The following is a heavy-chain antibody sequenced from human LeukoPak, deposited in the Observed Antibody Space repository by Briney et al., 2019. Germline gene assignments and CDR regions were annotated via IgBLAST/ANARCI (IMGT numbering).Heavy chain of an antibody. D-gene: IGHD2-2*01. CDR1: GGSISSYY. CDR2: IYTSGST. CDR3: ARDPPKYCSSTSCYPL. V-gene: IGHV4-4*07. J-gene: IGHJ4*02. Sequence: SETLSLTCTVSGGSISSYYWSWIRQPAGKGLEWIGRIYTSGSTNYNPSLKSRVTMSVDTSKNQFSLKLSSVTAADTAVYYCARDPPKYCSSTSCYPLWGQGTLVTVSS.